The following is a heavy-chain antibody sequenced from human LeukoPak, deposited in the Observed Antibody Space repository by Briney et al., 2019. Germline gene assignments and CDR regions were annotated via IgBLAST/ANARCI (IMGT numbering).Heavy chain of an antibody. CDR3: AREKVLTDVKDPGWFDP. Sequence: SQTLSLTCAVSGGSISSGGYSWSWIRQPPGKGLEWIGYIYHSGSTYYNPSLKSRVTISVDRSKNQFSLKLSSVTAADTAVYYCAREKVLTDVKDPGWFDPWGLGTLVTVSS. J-gene: IGHJ5*02. D-gene: IGHD3-9*01. CDR1: GGSISSGGYS. V-gene: IGHV4-30-2*01. CDR2: IYHSGST.